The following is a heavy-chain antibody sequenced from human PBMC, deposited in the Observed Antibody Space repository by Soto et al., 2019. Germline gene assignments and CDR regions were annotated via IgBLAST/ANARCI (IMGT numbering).Heavy chain of an antibody. V-gene: IGHV1-18*01. CDR1: GYTFTSYG. CDR3: ARGPVYYDFWSGYLTPKWFDP. J-gene: IGHJ5*02. CDR2: ISAYNGNT. D-gene: IGHD3-3*01. Sequence: ASVKVSCKASGYTFTSYGISWVRQAPGQGLEWMGWISAYNGNTNYAQKLQGRVTMTRNTSISTAYMELSSLRSEDTAVYYCARGPVYYDFWSGYLTPKWFDPWGQGTLVTVSS.